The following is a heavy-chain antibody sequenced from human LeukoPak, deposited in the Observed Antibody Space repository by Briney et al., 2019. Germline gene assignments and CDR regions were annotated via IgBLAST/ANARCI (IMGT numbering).Heavy chain of an antibody. CDR3: AKGGRTKDS. V-gene: IGHV3-53*01. Sequence: PGGSLRLSCAASGFTVSSNYMSWVRQAPGKGLEWVSVIYPGGSTYYAGSVQGRFTVSRDNSKNTLYLQMNSLRDEDTAMYYCAKGGRTKDSWGQGTLVTVSS. D-gene: IGHD1-26*01. CDR2: IYPGGST. CDR1: GFTVSSNY. J-gene: IGHJ5*02.